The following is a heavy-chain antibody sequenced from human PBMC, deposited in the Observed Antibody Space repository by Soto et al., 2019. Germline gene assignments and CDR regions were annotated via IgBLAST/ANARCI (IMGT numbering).Heavy chain of an antibody. CDR3: ASTQLERRHQHWYFDL. D-gene: IGHD1-1*01. CDR2: IIPTFGTA. J-gene: IGHJ2*01. CDR1: GGTFSSYA. Sequence: QVQLVQSGAEVKKPGSSVKVSCKASGGTFSSYAISWVRQAPGQGLEWMGGIIPTFGTANYAQKFQGRVTITADESTSTAYMELSSLRSEDTAVYYCASTQLERRHQHWYFDLWGRGTLVTVSS. V-gene: IGHV1-69*01.